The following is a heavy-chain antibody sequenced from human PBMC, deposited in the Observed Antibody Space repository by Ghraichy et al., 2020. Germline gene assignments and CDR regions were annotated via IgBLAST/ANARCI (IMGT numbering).Heavy chain of an antibody. CDR1: GYSFTSYW. CDR3: ASTPDIVATHHNDAFDI. CDR2: IYPGDSDT. J-gene: IGHJ3*02. D-gene: IGHD5-12*01. V-gene: IGHV5-51*01. Sequence: GESLNISCKGSGYSFTSYWIGWVRQMPGKGLEWMGIIYPGDSDTRYSPSFQGQVTISADKSISTAYLQWSSLKASDTAMYYCASTPDIVATHHNDAFDIWGQGTMVTVSS.